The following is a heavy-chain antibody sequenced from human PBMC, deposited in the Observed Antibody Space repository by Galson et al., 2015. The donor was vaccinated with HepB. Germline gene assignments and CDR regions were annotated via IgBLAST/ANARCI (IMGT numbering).Heavy chain of an antibody. J-gene: IGHJ6*02. CDR3: ATYGVTIFGVVIKGYYYYGMDV. V-gene: IGHV1-69*08. D-gene: IGHD3-3*01. Sequence: GQGLEWMGIINPSGGTANYAQKFQGRVTITADKSTSTAYMELSSLRSEDTAVYYCATYGVTIFGVVIKGYYYYGMDVWGQGTTVTVSS. CDR2: INPSGGTA.